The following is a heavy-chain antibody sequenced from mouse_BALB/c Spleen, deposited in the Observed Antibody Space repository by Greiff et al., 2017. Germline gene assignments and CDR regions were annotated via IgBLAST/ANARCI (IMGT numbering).Heavy chain of an antibody. CDR2: ISDGGSYT. CDR3: ARGGDDGDFDY. CDR1: GFTFSDYY. J-gene: IGHJ2*01. D-gene: IGHD2-12*01. Sequence: EGKLMESGGGLVKPGGSLKLSCAASGFTFSDYYMYWVRQTPEKRLEWVATISDGGSYTYYPDSVKGRFTISRDNAKNNLYLQMSSLKSEDTAMYYCARGGDDGDFDYWGQGTTLTVSS. V-gene: IGHV5-4*02.